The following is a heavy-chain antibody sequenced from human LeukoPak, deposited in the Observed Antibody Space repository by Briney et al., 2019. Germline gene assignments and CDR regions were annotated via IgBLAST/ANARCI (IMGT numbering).Heavy chain of an antibody. D-gene: IGHD6-6*01. J-gene: IGHJ2*01. CDR3: ARGSGGFGSSSNWYFDL. CDR1: GFTYSSYS. CDR2: MSSSRHYI. Sequence: GGPLRLSCAASGFTYSSYSMNWLRQAPGKGLEWVSSMSSSRHYIYYGNSVKCRFTISRDNAKNSLYLQMNSLRAEDTAVYYCARGSGGFGSSSNWYFDLWGRGTLVTVSS. V-gene: IGHV3-21*01.